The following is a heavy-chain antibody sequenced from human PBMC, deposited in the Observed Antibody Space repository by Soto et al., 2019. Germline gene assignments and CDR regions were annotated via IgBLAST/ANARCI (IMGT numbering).Heavy chain of an antibody. CDR2: INSDGSST. CDR3: ASSARGSYGDYS. D-gene: IGHD4-17*01. V-gene: IGHV3-74*01. CDR1: GFTFSNYW. Sequence: EAHLVESGGGLVQPGGSLRLSCAASGFTFSNYWIHWVRQAPGKGLVWVSRINSDGSSTNYAGSVKGRFTISRDNAKNTVYLQMNSLRAEDTAMFYCASSARGSYGDYSWGQGTLVTVSP. J-gene: IGHJ4*02.